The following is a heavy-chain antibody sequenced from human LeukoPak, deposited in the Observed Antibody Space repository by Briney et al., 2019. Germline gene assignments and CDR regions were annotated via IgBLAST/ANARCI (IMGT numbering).Heavy chain of an antibody. CDR2: IYTSGST. D-gene: IGHD6-13*01. J-gene: IGHJ3*02. V-gene: IGHV4-61*02. CDR3: ARDPGRSSWYRLDAFDI. Sequence: SETLSLTCTVSGGSISSGSYYWSWIRQPAGKGLEWIGRIYTSGSTNYNPSLKSRVTISVDTSKNQFSLKLSSVTAADTAVYYCARDPGRSSWYRLDAFDIWGQGTMVTVSS. CDR1: GGSISSGSYY.